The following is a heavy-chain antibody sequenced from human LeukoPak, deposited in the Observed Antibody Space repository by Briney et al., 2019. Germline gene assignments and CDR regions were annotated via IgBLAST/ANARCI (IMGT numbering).Heavy chain of an antibody. CDR3: ARGLN. CDR2: IYYSGST. Sequence: SETLSLTCSVSGDSISGSGYYWGWIRQPPGKGLEWIGSIYYSGSTYYNPSLKSRVTISVDTSKNQFSLKLSSVTAADTALCYCARGLNWGQGTLVTVSS. V-gene: IGHV4-39*01. CDR1: GDSISGSGYY. J-gene: IGHJ4*02.